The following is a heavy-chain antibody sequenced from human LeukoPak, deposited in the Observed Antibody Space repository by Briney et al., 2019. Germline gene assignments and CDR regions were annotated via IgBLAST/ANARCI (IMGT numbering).Heavy chain of an antibody. CDR1: GGSISDGDYY. J-gene: IGHJ4*02. Sequence: PSETLSLTCAVSGGSISDGDYYWSCIRQSPGKGLEWIAYIYYTGSTYYNPSLKSRVTMSVDTSKNQFSLKLSSVTAADTAVFYCASLLRGGFVDWGQGALVTVSS. CDR3: ASLLRGGFVD. V-gene: IGHV4-30-4*01. CDR2: IYYTGST. D-gene: IGHD3-10*01.